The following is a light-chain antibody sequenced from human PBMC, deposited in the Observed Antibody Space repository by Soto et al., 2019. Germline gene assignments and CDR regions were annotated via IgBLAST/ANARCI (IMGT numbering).Light chain of an antibody. Sequence: DIQMTQSPSSLSASVGDRVTITCRASQGISNHLAWYQQKPGKVPKLLIYTASTLQSGVPSRFSGSGSGTDFILTISSLQPEDAATYFCQRYNYAPRTFDQGTKVEIK. CDR2: TAS. V-gene: IGKV1-27*01. J-gene: IGKJ1*01. CDR3: QRYNYAPRT. CDR1: QGISNH.